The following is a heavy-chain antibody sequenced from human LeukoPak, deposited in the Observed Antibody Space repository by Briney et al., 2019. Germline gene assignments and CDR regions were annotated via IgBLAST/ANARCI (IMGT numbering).Heavy chain of an antibody. D-gene: IGHD3-22*01. Sequence: GGSLRLSCAASGFTFDDYAMHWVRQAPGKGLEWVSGISWNSGSIGYADSVKGRFTISRDNSKNTLYLQMNSLRAEDTAVYYCAKDRLRYYASTRWFDPWGQGTLVTVSS. CDR1: GFTFDDYA. CDR3: AKDRLRYYASTRWFDP. J-gene: IGHJ5*02. CDR2: ISWNSGSI. V-gene: IGHV3-9*01.